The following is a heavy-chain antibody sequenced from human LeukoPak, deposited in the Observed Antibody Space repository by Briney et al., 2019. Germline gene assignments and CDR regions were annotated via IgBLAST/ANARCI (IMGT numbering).Heavy chain of an antibody. CDR1: GFAFSNAW. D-gene: IGHD1-26*01. V-gene: IGHV3-15*01. Sequence: PGGSLRLSCAASGFAFSNAWMSWVRQAPGKGLEWVGRIKSKTDGGTTDYAAPVKGRFTISRDDSKNTLYLQMNSLKTEDTAVYYCTTDHWDHDAFDIWGQGTMVTVSS. CDR3: TTDHWDHDAFDI. CDR2: IKSKTDGGTT. J-gene: IGHJ3*02.